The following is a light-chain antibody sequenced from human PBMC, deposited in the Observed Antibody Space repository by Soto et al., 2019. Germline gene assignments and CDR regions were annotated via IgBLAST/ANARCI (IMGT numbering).Light chain of an antibody. CDR1: QSVSSY. J-gene: IGKJ4*01. Sequence: EIVWTQTPSTLSLSPRERATLYCRASQSVSSYLAWYQQKPGQAPRLLIYDASNRATGIPARFSGSGSGTDFTLTITSLEPEDFGVYYCQHRSNWLAFAGGTKVDIK. V-gene: IGKV3-11*01. CDR2: DAS. CDR3: QHRSNWLA.